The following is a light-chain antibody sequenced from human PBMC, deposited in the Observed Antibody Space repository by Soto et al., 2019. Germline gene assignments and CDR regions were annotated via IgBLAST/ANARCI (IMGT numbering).Light chain of an antibody. V-gene: IGKV2-30*01. CDR2: KVS. Sequence: DVVLTQSPLSLPVTLGQPASISCRSPQSLVYSDGHIYVNWFQQRPGQSPRRLIYKVSNRDSGVPDRFSGRGSGTDFTLKISRVEAEDVGVYYCMQGTHWPPIPFGQGTRLEIK. J-gene: IGKJ5*01. CDR3: MQGTHWPPIP. CDR1: QSLVYSDGHIY.